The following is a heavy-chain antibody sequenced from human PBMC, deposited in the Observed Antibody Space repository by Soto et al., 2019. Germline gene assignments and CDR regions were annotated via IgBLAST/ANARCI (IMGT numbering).Heavy chain of an antibody. CDR2: IDYRGRT. CDR1: GASISSGGFY. V-gene: IGHV4-31*03. J-gene: IGHJ5*01. Sequence: QVQLQESGPGLVPPSQTLSLTCTVSGASISSGGFYWSWIRQFPGKGLEWIGYIDYRGRTFYNPSLKSRATISRDTSKSQFSLNVNSVTSADTAVFYCSRVSSSGTRWFDSWVQGTLVTVSS. CDR3: SRVSSSGTRWFDS. D-gene: IGHD1-1*01.